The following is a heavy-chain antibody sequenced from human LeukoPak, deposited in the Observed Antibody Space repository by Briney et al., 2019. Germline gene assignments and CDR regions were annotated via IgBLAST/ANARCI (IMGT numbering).Heavy chain of an antibody. D-gene: IGHD6-13*01. J-gene: IGHJ4*02. CDR3: ARIGAGSSRDY. Sequence: PGGALRLSCAASGFTFSNFAMTWVRQAPGKGLEWVSSIVGSSSTYYADSLKGRFTISRDNAKNSLYLQMNSLRAEDTAVYYCARIGAGSSRDYWGQGTLVTVSS. CDR2: IVGSSST. CDR1: GFTFSNFA. V-gene: IGHV3-21*01.